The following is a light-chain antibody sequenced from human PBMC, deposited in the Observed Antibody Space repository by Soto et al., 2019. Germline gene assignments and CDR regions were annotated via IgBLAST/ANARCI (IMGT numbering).Light chain of an antibody. CDR3: QQYDTSPMT. Sequence: EIVLTQSPGTLSLSPGERATLSCRASHSVISNYLAWYQQKPGQAPRLLVSGVSTRATGIPDRFGGSGSGTDFTLTISRLEPEDFAVYYCQQYDTSPMTFGQGNKVEI. CDR2: GVS. CDR1: HSVISNY. V-gene: IGKV3-20*01. J-gene: IGKJ1*01.